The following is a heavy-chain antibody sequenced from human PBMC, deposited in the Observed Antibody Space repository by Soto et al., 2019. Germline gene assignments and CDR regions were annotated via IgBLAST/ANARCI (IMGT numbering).Heavy chain of an antibody. J-gene: IGHJ6*02. CDR2: INTGNGNT. V-gene: IGHV1-3*04. Sequence: VKVSCKASGYSFTTHAMIWVRQAPGQRPEWMGWINTGNGNTRYSPKFQGRVNITRDTSASTAYMELSSLKSEDTAVYYCARGEQLYHYYYGMDVWGQGSTVTVSS. CDR1: GYSFTTHA. CDR3: ARGEQLYHYYYGMDV.